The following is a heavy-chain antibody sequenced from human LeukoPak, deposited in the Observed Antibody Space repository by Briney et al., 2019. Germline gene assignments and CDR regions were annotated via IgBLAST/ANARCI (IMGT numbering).Heavy chain of an antibody. D-gene: IGHD2-2*01. V-gene: IGHV3-23*01. CDR2: ISGSGGST. CDR1: GFTFSSYA. Sequence: GGSLRLSCAASGFTFSSYAMHWVRQAPGKGLEWVSAISGSGGSTYYADSVKGRFTISRDNSKNTLYLQMNSLRAEDTAVYYCATTNLGIVVPAAILDAFDIWGQGTMVTVSS. J-gene: IGHJ3*02. CDR3: ATTNLGIVVPAAILDAFDI.